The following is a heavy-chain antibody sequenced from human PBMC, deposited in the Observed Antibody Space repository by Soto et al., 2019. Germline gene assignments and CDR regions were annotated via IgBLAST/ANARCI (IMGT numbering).Heavy chain of an antibody. V-gene: IGHV3-23*01. Sequence: PGGSLRLSCVFSGFSFSTYGVTCFRQAPGKGLEWVCGVSGGSGVTHYADSVKGRFTISRDNSKNTFYLQMNSLRAEDTAAYYCAKDRNTGSWYGYFDLWGQGTLVTVSS. J-gene: IGHJ4*02. D-gene: IGHD6-13*01. CDR2: VSGGSGVT. CDR1: GFSFSTYG. CDR3: AKDRNTGSWYGYFDL.